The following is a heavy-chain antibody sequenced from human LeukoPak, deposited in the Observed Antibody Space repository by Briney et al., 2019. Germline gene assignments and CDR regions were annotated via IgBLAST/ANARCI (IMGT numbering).Heavy chain of an antibody. D-gene: IGHD4-17*01. J-gene: IGHJ4*02. CDR3: AIIDDYGDYGGY. V-gene: IGHV3-23*01. CDR1: GFTCSSYA. CDR2: ISGSGGCT. Sequence: GGSLRLSCAASGFTCSSYAMSWVRQAPGKELEWVSAISGSGGCTYYADSVKGRFTISRDNSKNTLYLQMNSLRAEDTAVYYCAIIDDYGDYGGYWGQGTLVTVSS.